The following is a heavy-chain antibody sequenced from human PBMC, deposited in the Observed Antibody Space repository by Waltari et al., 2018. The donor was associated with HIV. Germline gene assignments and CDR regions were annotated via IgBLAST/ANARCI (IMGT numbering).Heavy chain of an antibody. D-gene: IGHD1-26*01. CDR3: AREIQWWDLPYFDY. V-gene: IGHV4-38-2*02. CDR1: GYSVSSGYY. Sequence: QVQLQESGPGMVKPSETLSLTCDVSGYSVSSGYYWGWIRPPPGKGLEWIGSIYHSGSTYSNPSLKSRVTLSVDTSKNQFSLKLSSVTAADTAVYFCAREIQWWDLPYFDYWGQGTLVTVSS. J-gene: IGHJ4*02. CDR2: IYHSGST.